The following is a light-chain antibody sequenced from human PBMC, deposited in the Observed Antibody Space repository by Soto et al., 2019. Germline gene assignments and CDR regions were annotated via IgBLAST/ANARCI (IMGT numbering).Light chain of an antibody. J-gene: IGKJ1*01. Sequence: DIQMTQSPSSLSASVGDRVTITCQTSQSINTYLNWYQQKPGKAPKLLIYGASSLQSGVPLRFSGSGSGTDFTLTISSLEPEDFATYYCQESYSPLWGTCGKGTKVEIK. CDR2: GAS. CDR3: QESYSPLWGT. V-gene: IGKV1-39*01. CDR1: QSINTY.